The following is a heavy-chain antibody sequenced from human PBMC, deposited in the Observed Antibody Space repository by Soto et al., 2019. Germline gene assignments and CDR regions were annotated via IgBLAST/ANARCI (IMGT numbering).Heavy chain of an antibody. CDR1: GGTFSSYA. CDR2: IIPIFGTA. D-gene: IGHD4-17*01. V-gene: IGHV1-69*13. CDR3: ARGGEGYYYYYGMDV. Sequence: SVKVSCKASGGTFSSYAISWVRQAPGQGLEWMGGIIPIFGTANYAQKFQGRVTITADESTSTAYMELSSLRSEDTAVYYCARGGEGYYYYYGMDVWGQGTTVTVSS. J-gene: IGHJ6*02.